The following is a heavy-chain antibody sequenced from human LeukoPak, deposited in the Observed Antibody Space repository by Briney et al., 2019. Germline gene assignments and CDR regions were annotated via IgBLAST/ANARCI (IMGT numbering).Heavy chain of an antibody. D-gene: IGHD6-6*01. CDR3: ARGNKYSSSSVHN. V-gene: IGHV4-30-4*08. CDR2: IYYSGST. Sequence: SETLSLTCTVSGGSISSGDYYWSWIRQPPGKGLEWIGYIYYSGSTYYNPSLKSRVTISVDTSKNQFSLKLSSVTAADTAVYYCARGNKYSSSSVHNWGQGTLVTVSS. CDR1: GGSISSGDYY. J-gene: IGHJ4*02.